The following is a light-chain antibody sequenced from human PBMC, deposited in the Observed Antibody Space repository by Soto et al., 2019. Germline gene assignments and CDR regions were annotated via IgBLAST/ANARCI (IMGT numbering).Light chain of an antibody. CDR2: NNN. CDR1: SSNIGSNY. V-gene: IGLV1-47*02. Sequence: QSVLTQPPSASGTPGQRVTISCSGSSSNIGSNYVYWYQQLPGTAPKLLIYNNNLRPSGVPDRFSGSKSDTSASLAISGLRSEDEADYYCAAWDDSLSGYVFGTGTKVT. J-gene: IGLJ1*01. CDR3: AAWDDSLSGYV.